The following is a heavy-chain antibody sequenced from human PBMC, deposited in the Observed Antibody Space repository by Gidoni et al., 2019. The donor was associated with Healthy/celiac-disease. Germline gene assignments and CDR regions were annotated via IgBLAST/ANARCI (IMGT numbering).Heavy chain of an antibody. Sequence: VQLQQSGPGLVKPSQTLSLTCALSRDTASSDSAPWDWIRPAPSGGLECLGRTYYRSKWYNDYAVSVKSRITINPDTTKNQFSLQLNSVTPEDTAVYYCARLGSTMVRGVSYYYGMDVWGQGTTVTVSS. J-gene: IGHJ6*02. CDR3: ARLGSTMVRGVSYYYGMDV. CDR1: RDTASSDSAP. CDR2: TYYRSKWYN. D-gene: IGHD3-10*01. V-gene: IGHV6-1*01.